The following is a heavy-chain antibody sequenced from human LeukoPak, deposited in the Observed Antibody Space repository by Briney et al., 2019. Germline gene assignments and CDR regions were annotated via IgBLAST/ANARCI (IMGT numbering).Heavy chain of an antibody. CDR1: GDSVSSNSAA. Sequence: SQTLSLTCAISGDSVSSNSAAWNWIRQSPSRGLEWLVRTYYRAKWYNDYAVSVKSRITINPDTSKNQFSLQLNSVTPEDTAVYYCARGDIAVAGTSYYYYYGMDVWGQGTTVTVSS. V-gene: IGHV6-1*01. J-gene: IGHJ6*02. CDR3: ARGDIAVAGTSYYYYYGMDV. CDR2: TYYRAKWYN. D-gene: IGHD6-19*01.